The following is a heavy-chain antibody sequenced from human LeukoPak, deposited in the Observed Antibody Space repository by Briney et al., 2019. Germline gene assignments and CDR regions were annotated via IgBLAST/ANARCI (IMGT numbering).Heavy chain of an antibody. CDR2: IYYSAST. J-gene: IGHJ4*02. CDR1: GGSVSSGSYY. CDR3: ARGSRGYSYG. V-gene: IGHV4-61*01. Sequence: SETLSITCTVSGGSVSSGSYYWSWIRQPPGKGLEWIGYIYYSASTNYNPSLKSRVTISVDTSNNQFSLKLSSVTAADTAVYYCARGSRGYSYGWGQGTLVTVSS. D-gene: IGHD5-18*01.